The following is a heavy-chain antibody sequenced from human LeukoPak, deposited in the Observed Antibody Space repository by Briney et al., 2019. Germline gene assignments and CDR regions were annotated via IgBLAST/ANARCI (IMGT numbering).Heavy chain of an antibody. J-gene: IGHJ4*02. CDR1: GYTFSGYY. D-gene: IGHD3-10*01. CDR2: IYPDSGGT. Sequence: ASVKVSCKTSGYTFSGYYMHCVRQAPGQGLEWMGWIYPDSGGTNYAQNFQGRVTMTRDTSISTAYMELSGLRSDDTAGYYCARDLSGVGSGSYYKWWGQGTLVTVSS. V-gene: IGHV1-2*02. CDR3: ARDLSGVGSGSYYKW.